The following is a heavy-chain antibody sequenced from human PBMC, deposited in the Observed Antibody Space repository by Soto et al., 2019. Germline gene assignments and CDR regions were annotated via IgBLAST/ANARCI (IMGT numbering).Heavy chain of an antibody. CDR1: GGSISSSSYY. D-gene: IGHD2-15*01. J-gene: IGHJ4*02. V-gene: IGHV4-39*01. CDR3: ARHTPAISISDH. CDR2: IYYSGST. Sequence: PSETLSLTCTVSGGSISSSSYYWGWILQPPGKGLEWIGSIYYSGSTYYNPSLKSRVTISVDTSKNQFSLKLSSVTAADTAVYYCARHTPAISISDHWGQGTLVTV.